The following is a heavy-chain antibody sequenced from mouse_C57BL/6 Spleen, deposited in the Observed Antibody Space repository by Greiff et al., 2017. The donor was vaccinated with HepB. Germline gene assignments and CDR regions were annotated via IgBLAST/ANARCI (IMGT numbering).Heavy chain of an antibody. CDR3: AKNYYGSSYHLYYYAMDY. D-gene: IGHD1-1*01. J-gene: IGHJ4*01. CDR1: GFSLTSYG. CDR2: IWSGGST. Sequence: QVQLQLSGPGLVQPSQSLSITCTVSGFSLTSYGVHWVRQPPGKGLEWLGVIWSGGSTDYNAAFISRLSISKDNSKSQVFFKMNSLQADDTAIYYCAKNYYGSSYHLYYYAMDYWGQGTSVTVSS. V-gene: IGHV2-4*01.